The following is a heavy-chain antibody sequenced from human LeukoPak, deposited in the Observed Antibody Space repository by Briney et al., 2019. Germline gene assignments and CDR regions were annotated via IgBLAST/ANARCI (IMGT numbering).Heavy chain of an antibody. J-gene: IGHJ4*02. D-gene: IGHD3-3*01. CDR1: GGSIGNYY. V-gene: IGHV4-4*07. Sequence: SETLSLTCTVSGGSIGNYYWSWIRQPAGKGLEWIGRIYTRGNTNYNPSLKSRVTMSVDTPKNEVSLKLTSVTAADTAVYFCARGGGTNDDFWSGYAYSFDYWGQGALVTVSS. CDR3: ARGGGTNDDFWSGYAYSFDY. CDR2: IYTRGNT.